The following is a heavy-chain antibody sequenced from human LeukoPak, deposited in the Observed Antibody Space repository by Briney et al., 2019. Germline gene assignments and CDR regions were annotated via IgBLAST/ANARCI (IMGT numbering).Heavy chain of an antibody. CDR1: GFTFSSYG. J-gene: IGHJ6*03. CDR2: ISSSSSYI. CDR3: ARDGYYDFWSGYYRNDYYYYMDV. V-gene: IGHV3-21*01. D-gene: IGHD3-3*01. Sequence: PGGSLRLSWAASGFTFSSYGMNWVRQAPGKGLEWVSSISSSSSYIYYADSVKGRFTISRDDAKNSLYLQMNSLRAEDTAVYYCARDGYYDFWSGYYRNDYYYYMDVWGKGTTVTVSS.